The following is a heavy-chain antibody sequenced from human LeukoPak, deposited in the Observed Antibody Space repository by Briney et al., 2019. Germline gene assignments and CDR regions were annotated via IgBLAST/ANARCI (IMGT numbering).Heavy chain of an antibody. CDR1: GGSFSGYY. CDR3: ARGPFYYYDRTINAFDI. V-gene: IGHV4-34*01. Sequence: PSETLSLTCAVYGGSFSGYYWSWIRQPPGKGLEWIGEINHSGSANYNPSLKSRVTISVDTSKNQFSLKLSSVTAADTAVYYCARGPFYYYDRTINAFDIWGQGTTVTVSS. CDR2: INHSGSA. D-gene: IGHD3-22*01. J-gene: IGHJ3*02.